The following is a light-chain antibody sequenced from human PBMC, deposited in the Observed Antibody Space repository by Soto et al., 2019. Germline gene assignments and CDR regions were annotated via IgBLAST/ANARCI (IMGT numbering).Light chain of an antibody. J-gene: IGLJ2*01. V-gene: IGLV2-23*02. CDR2: DVS. Sequence: QSALTQPASVSASPGQSITISCTGTSSDIGGYNPVSWYQQHPGKAPQLMIYDVSYRPSGISSRFSGSKSGNTASLTISGLQADDDADYYCGSYAGARILAFGGGTKLTVL. CDR1: SSDIGGYNP. CDR3: GSYAGARILA.